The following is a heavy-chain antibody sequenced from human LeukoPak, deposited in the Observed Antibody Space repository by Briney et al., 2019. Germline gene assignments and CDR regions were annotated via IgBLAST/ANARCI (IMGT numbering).Heavy chain of an antibody. CDR1: GFTFSNYW. Sequence: GGSLRLSCAASGFTFSNYWMAWVRQAPGKGLEWVANINADGSVEYLVDSVQGRFSISRDNAKDQLYLQMNSLRAEDTAVYYCATYRVSHGMDVWGQGTTVTVSS. J-gene: IGHJ6*02. CDR3: ATYRVSHGMDV. CDR2: INADGSVE. V-gene: IGHV3-7*01. D-gene: IGHD3-16*02.